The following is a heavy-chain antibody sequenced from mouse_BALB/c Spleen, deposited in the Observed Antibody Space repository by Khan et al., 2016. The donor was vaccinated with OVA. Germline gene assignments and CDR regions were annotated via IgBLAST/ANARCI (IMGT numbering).Heavy chain of an antibody. Sequence: DVMLVESGGDLVEPGGSLKLSCAASGFTFSSYSMSWVRQTPDKRLEWVATISSGGDYTYYPDIVKGRFTISRDNAKNTLYLQMSSLKSEDTARYYCASHLTGSFAYWGQGTLVAVSA. V-gene: IGHV5-6*02. CDR2: ISSGGDYT. CDR1: GFTFSSYS. CDR3: ASHLTGSFAY. D-gene: IGHD4-1*01. J-gene: IGHJ3*01.